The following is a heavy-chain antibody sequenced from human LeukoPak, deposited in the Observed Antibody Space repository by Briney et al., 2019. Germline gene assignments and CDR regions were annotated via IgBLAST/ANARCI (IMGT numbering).Heavy chain of an antibody. CDR3: ASGGVTVYSYGPDY. CDR1: GGILSKWS. J-gene: IGHJ4*02. CDR2: IIPEFDEA. Sequence: SVRVSCKASGGILSKWSISWVRQAPGQGLEWVGTIIPEFDEAHYAQKLQGRVTISADDSATAAYMELRSLRSDDTAVYYCASGGVTVYSYGPDYWGQGTLVAVSS. D-gene: IGHD5-18*01. V-gene: IGHV1-69*13.